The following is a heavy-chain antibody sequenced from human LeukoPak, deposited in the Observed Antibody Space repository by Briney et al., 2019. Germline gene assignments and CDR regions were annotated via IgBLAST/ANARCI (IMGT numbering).Heavy chain of an antibody. Sequence: SETLSLTCAVSGYSISSGYYWGWIRQPPGKGLEWIGSIYHSGSTYYNPSLKSRVPISVDTSKNQFSLKLSSVTAADTAVYYCAGSSTSYDYWGQGTLVTVSS. CDR2: IYHSGST. CDR1: GYSISSGYY. D-gene: IGHD2-2*01. V-gene: IGHV4-38-2*01. CDR3: AGSSTSYDY. J-gene: IGHJ4*02.